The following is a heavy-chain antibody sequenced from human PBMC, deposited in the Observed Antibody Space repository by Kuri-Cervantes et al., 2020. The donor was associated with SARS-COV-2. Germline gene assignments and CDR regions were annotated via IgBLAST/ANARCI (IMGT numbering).Heavy chain of an antibody. D-gene: IGHD2-21*01. J-gene: IGHJ4*02. CDR1: GFNFSRTD. V-gene: IGHV3-30-3*01. CDR2: TSYDGSTK. Sequence: GESLKISCVASGFNFSRTDMHWVRQTPGEGLEWVAITSYDGSTKYYADSVKGRFTISRDNSKNTLYLQMNNLRGEDTAVYFCARGRVGVQDFWGQGTLVTVSS. CDR3: ARGRVGVQDF.